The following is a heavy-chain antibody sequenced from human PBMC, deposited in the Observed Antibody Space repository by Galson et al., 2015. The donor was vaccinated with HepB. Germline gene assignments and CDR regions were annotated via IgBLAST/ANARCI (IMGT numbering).Heavy chain of an antibody. D-gene: IGHD6-13*01. CDR2: IYPGDSDT. CDR1: GYSFGKYW. V-gene: IGHV5-51*01. Sequence: QSGAEVTKPGESLKISCTGSGYSFGKYWLGWMRQMPGKGLEWMGIIYPGDSDTIYSPSFQAKVTISADKSISTAYLQWSSLKASDTAMYYCARHGRLAAAKNWFDLLCQGALVTVSS. J-gene: IGHJ5*02. CDR3: ARHGRLAAAKNWFDL.